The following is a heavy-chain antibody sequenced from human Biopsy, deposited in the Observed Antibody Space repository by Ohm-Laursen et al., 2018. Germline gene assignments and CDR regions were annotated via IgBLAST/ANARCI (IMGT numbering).Heavy chain of an antibody. J-gene: IGHJ6*02. CDR1: GESFNGYY. Sequence: GTLSLTCAVYGESFNGYYWSRIRQTPGKGLEWIGEINHNGRTNYNPSLKSRVTISVDTSKNQFSLKVRSVTAADTAVYYCVRGVDYYDPYHYYALDVWGQGTTVTVSS. CDR2: INHNGRT. CDR3: VRGVDYYDPYHYYALDV. D-gene: IGHD3-22*01. V-gene: IGHV4-34*01.